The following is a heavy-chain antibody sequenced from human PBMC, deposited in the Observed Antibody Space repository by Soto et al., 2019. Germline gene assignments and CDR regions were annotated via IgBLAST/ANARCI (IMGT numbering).Heavy chain of an antibody. CDR1: GSSVSSYY. CDR3: ARLQNRGPQT. J-gene: IGHJ5*02. V-gene: IGHV4-59*08. CDR2: IYYTGST. Sequence: PDTLSLTCTVPGSSVSSYYXNSLRQPAGKGLELLCYIYYTGSTNYNPSLQSRVTISVDTSKNQCSLILTSLTATYTAVYYCARLQNRGPQTWGQETLVTVS.